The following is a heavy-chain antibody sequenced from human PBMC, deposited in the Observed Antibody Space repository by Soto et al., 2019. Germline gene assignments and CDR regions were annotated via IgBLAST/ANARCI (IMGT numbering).Heavy chain of an antibody. D-gene: IGHD3-22*01. Sequence: QVQLVESGGGVVQPGTSLRLSCAASGFTFSTYAMHWVRQAPGKGLEWVAVISIDGRHKFYADSVRGRLTISRDDSKDPLYLQVNSLTAEDTAVYYCAKERRGGYPSGFDYWGQGTLVTVSS. V-gene: IGHV3-30*18. CDR2: ISIDGRHK. J-gene: IGHJ4*02. CDR1: GFTFSTYA. CDR3: AKERRGGYPSGFDY.